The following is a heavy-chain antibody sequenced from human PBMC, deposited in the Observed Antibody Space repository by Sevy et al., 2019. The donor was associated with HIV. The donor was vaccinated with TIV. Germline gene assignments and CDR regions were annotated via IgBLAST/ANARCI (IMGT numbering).Heavy chain of an antibody. D-gene: IGHD3-16*02. CDR2: ISGSGAST. CDR3: AKSLTESDCQRHRYTD. V-gene: IGHV3-23*01. CDR1: EFTFSSYA. J-gene: IGHJ4*02. Sequence: GGSLRLSCAASEFTFSSYAMNWVRQAPGKGLEWVASISGSGASTKYADSVKGWFTISRDNFENTLYLQMNNLRGEDTARYYCAKSLTESDCQRHRYTDWGQGTLVTVSS.